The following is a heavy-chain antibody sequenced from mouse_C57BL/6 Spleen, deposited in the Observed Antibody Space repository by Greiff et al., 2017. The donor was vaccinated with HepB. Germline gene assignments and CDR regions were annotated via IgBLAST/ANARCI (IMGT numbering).Heavy chain of an antibody. D-gene: IGHD2-2*01. V-gene: IGHV1-26*01. Sequence: VQLQQSGPELVKPGASVKISCKASGYTFTDYYMNWVKQSHGKSLEWIGDINPNNGGTSYNQKFKGKATLTVDKSSSTAYMELRSLTSEDSAVYYCARGVTGETWFAYWGQGTLVTVSA. CDR2: INPNNGGT. CDR1: GYTFTDYY. CDR3: ARGVTGETWFAY. J-gene: IGHJ3*01.